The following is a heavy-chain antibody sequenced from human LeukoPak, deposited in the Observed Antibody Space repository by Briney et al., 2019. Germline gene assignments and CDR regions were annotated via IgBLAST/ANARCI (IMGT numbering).Heavy chain of an antibody. CDR1: GFTFSNYE. V-gene: IGHV3-48*03. CDR2: ISANGNTM. J-gene: IGHJ4*02. CDR3: ARLAAAGSYYCDS. D-gene: IGHD6-13*01. Sequence: SGGSLRLSCAASGFTFSNYELNWVRQAPGKGLEWVSYISANGNTMYYADSVRGRFTISRDNAQDSLYLQLNSLRAEDTAVYYCARLAAAGSYYCDSWGQGTLVTVSS.